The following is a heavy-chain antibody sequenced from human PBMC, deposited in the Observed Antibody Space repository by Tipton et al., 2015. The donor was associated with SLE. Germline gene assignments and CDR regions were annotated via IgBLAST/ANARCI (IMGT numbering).Heavy chain of an antibody. CDR2: IFYSGYISYNT. CDR3: ARWDTAMVTYYYGMDV. D-gene: IGHD5-18*01. CDR1: GGSISSYY. Sequence: TLSLTCTVSGGSISSYYWSWIRQPPGKGLEWIGYIFYSGYISYNTNYNPSLKSRVTISVDTSKNQFSLKLSSVTAADTAVYYCARWDTAMVTYYYGMDVWGQGTTVTVSS. J-gene: IGHJ6*02. V-gene: IGHV4-59*08.